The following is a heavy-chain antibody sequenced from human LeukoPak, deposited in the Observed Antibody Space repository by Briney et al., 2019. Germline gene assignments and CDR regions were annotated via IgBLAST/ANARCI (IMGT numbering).Heavy chain of an antibody. CDR3: ARGAATTYSGSYFDY. CDR2: INAGNGNT. Sequence: ASVKVSCKASGYTLTSYAMHWVRQAPGQRLEWMGWINAGNGNTKYSQKFQGRVTITRDTSASTAYMELSSLRSEDTAVYYCARGAATTYSGSYFDYWGQGTLVTVSS. J-gene: IGHJ4*02. V-gene: IGHV1-3*01. CDR1: GYTLTSYA. D-gene: IGHD1-26*01.